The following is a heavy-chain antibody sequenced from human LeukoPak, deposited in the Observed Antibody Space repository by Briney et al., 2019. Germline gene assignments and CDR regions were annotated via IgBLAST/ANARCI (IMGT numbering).Heavy chain of an antibody. Sequence: GGSLRLSCAASGFTFSSYGMHWVRQAPGKGLEWVAFIRYDGNNKYYADSVKGRFTISRDNSKNTLYLQMNSLRAEDTAVYYCSREVELPLDFDYWGQGTLVTVSS. J-gene: IGHJ4*02. D-gene: IGHD1-7*01. CDR2: IRYDGNNK. V-gene: IGHV3-30*02. CDR3: SREVELPLDFDY. CDR1: GFTFSSYG.